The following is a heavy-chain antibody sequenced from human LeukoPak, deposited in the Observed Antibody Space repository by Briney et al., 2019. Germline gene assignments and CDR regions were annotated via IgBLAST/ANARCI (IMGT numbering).Heavy chain of an antibody. V-gene: IGHV3-21*01. CDR2: ISSSSSYI. D-gene: IGHD6-6*01. J-gene: IGHJ5*02. CDR1: GSTFSSYS. CDR3: ARRNWQLVRLWYNWFDP. Sequence: GGSLRLSCAASGSTFSSYSMNWVRQAPGKGLEWVSSISSSSSYIYYADSVKGRFTISRDNAKNSLYLQMNSLRAEDTAVYYCARRNWQLVRLWYNWFDPWGQGTLVIVSS.